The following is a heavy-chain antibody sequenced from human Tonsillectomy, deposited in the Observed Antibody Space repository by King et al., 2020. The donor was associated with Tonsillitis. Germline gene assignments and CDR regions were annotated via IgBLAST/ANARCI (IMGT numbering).Heavy chain of an antibody. V-gene: IGHV3-30*18. CDR2: ISYDGSNK. D-gene: IGHD4-23*01. CDR1: GFTFSRNG. CDR3: AKDPYYGSNLSPSAFDI. Sequence: VQLVESGGGVVQPGRSLRLSCAASGFTFSRNGMHWVRQAPGKGLEWVALISYDGSNKYYADSVKGRFTISRDNSKNTLYLQMNSLRTEDTAVYYCAKDPYYGSNLSPSAFDIWGQGTMVTVSS. J-gene: IGHJ3*02.